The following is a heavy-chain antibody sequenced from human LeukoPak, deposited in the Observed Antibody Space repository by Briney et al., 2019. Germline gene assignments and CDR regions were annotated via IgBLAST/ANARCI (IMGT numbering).Heavy chain of an antibody. J-gene: IGHJ4*02. Sequence: ASVKVSCKASGYTFTGYYMHWVRQAAGQGLEWMGRISPNSGGTNYAQKFQGRVTMTRDTSISTAYMELSRLRSDDTAVYYCARGDYDYVLGSYRLIDYWGQGTLVTVSS. CDR1: GYTFTGYY. CDR3: ARGDYDYVLGSYRLIDY. V-gene: IGHV1-2*06. CDR2: ISPNSGGT. D-gene: IGHD3-16*02.